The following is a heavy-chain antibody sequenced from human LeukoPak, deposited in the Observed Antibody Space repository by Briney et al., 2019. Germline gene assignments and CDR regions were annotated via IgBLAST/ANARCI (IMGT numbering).Heavy chain of an antibody. D-gene: IGHD3-10*01. J-gene: IGHJ4*02. V-gene: IGHV3-30*03. CDR3: ARDSTYYYDSGSSGPHYFDS. CDR2: ISYDGSNK. CDR1: ESIFTSHG. Sequence: GGSLRLSCAASESIFTSHGMHWVRQAPGKGLEWVAVISYDGSNKYYADSVKGRFTISRDNSKNTLYLQMNSLRAEDTAVYYCARDSTYYYDSGSSGPHYFDSWGQGTLVTVSS.